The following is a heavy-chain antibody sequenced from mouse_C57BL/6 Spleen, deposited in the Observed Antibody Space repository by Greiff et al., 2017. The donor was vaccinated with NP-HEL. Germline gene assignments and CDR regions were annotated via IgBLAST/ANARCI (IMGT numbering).Heavy chain of an antibody. CDR3: ARGGYGYDGFAY. J-gene: IGHJ3*01. Sequence: QVQLQQPGAELVKPGASVKLSCKASGYTFTSYWMQWVNQRPGQGLEWIGEIDPSDSYTNYNQKFKGKATLTVDTSSSTAYMQLSSLTSEDSAVYYCARGGYGYDGFAYWGQGTLVTVSA. CDR1: GYTFTSYW. V-gene: IGHV1-50*01. CDR2: IDPSDSYT. D-gene: IGHD2-2*01.